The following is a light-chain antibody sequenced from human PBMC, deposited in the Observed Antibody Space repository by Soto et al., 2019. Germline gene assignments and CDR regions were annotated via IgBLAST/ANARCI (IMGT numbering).Light chain of an antibody. CDR3: QHYYTWPRT. CDR1: QSVSSN. CDR2: GAS. V-gene: IGKV3-15*01. J-gene: IGKJ1*01. Sequence: EIVLTHSPGTLSLCPWEIATLSCRASQSVSSNYLAWYQQRPGQAPRLLIYGASTRANNIPGRFSGSGSGTEFTLTISSLQSGDFAVYYCQHYYTWPRTFGQGTKVDIK.